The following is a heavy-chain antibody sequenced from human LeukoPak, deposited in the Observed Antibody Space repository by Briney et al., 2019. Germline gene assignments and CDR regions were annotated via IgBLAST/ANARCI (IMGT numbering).Heavy chain of an antibody. J-gene: IGHJ5*02. V-gene: IGHV4-59*01. CDR3: ARGGYYGSGNDFRFDP. Sequence: SETLSLTCTVSGGSISSYYWSWIRQPPGKGLEWIGYIYYSGSTYYNPSLKSRVTISVDTSKNQVSLKLSSVTPADTAVYYCARGGYYGSGNDFRFDPWGQGTLVTVSS. CDR1: GGSISSYY. D-gene: IGHD3-10*01. CDR2: IYYSGST.